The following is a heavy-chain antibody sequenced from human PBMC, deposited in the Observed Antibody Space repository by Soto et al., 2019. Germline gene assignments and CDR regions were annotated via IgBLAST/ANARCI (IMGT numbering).Heavy chain of an antibody. Sequence: EVQLLESGGGLIQPGGSLRLSCTASGFTFINYAMSWVRQAPGKGLEWVSGISVSGDNTYYADSVKGRFTISRDNSKNTRYLQINRLRAEDTAVYHCAQDEADGFDYWGQGTLVAVAS. CDR2: ISVSGDNT. CDR3: AQDEADGFDY. V-gene: IGHV3-23*01. CDR1: GFTFINYA. D-gene: IGHD6-19*01. J-gene: IGHJ4*02.